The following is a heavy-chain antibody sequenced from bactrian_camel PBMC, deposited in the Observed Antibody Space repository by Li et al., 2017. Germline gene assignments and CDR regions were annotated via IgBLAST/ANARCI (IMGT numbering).Heavy chain of an antibody. CDR3: AAVKRHGRGWTFRLSSSDYDY. CDR1: QWPYTSAC. CDR2: IFTGAGGMT. J-gene: IGHJ4*01. Sequence: HVQLVESGGGSVQAGGSLNLSCVVSQWPYTSACVGWFRQTPGREREGVAAIFTGAGGMTYYADSLKGRFIISQDNAANTLYLQMNNLKPEDTAMYYCAAVKRHGRGWTFRLSSSDYDYWGQGTQVTVS. V-gene: IGHV3S1*01. D-gene: IGHD6*01.